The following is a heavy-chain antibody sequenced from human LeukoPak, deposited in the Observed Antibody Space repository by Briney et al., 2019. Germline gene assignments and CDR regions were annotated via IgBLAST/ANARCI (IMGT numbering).Heavy chain of an antibody. J-gene: IGHJ4*02. CDR3: ARASYYYDSSGYYSFFDY. CDR2: ISYDGSDK. V-gene: IGHV3-30*07. CDR1: GFTFSSYA. Sequence: GRSLRLSCAASGFTFSSYAMHWVRQAPGKGLEWVAVISYDGSDKFYADSVKGRFTISRENAKNSLYLQMNSLRAGDTAVYYCARASYYYDSSGYYSFFDYWGQGTLVTVSS. D-gene: IGHD3-22*01.